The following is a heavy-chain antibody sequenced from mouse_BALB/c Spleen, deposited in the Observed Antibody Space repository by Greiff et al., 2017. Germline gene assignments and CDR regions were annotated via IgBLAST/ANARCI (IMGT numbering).Heavy chain of an antibody. Sequence: DVKLQESGPGLVKPSQSLSLTCSVTGYSITSGYYWNWIRQFPGNKLEWMGYISYDGSNNYNPSLKNRISITRDTSKNQFFLKLNSVTTEDTATYYCARVYYGNYFDYWGQGTTLTVSS. CDR3: ARVYYGNYFDY. J-gene: IGHJ2*01. V-gene: IGHV3-6*02. CDR2: ISYDGSN. D-gene: IGHD2-1*01. CDR1: GYSITSGYY.